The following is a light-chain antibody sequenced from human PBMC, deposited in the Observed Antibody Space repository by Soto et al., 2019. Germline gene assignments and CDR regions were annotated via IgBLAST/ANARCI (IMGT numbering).Light chain of an antibody. CDR2: KAS. CDR1: QTISSW. Sequence: DIQMTQSPSTLSGSVGDRVTITCRASQTISSWLAWYQQKPGKAPKLLIYKASTLKSGVPSRFSGSGAGTDFTLTITNLQPEDFGTYYCQQSYSTLTWSFGRGTKVDIK. J-gene: IGKJ1*01. CDR3: QQSYSTLTWS. V-gene: IGKV1-5*03.